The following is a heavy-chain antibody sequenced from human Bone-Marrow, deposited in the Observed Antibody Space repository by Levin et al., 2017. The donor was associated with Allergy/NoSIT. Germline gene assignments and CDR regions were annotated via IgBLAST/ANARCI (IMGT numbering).Heavy chain of an antibody. J-gene: IGHJ4*02. CDR1: GVSLTSHDYY. D-gene: IGHD3-16*02. CDR3: ATLGPGSRYPRIDF. CDR2: MYASLGT. V-gene: IGHV4-39*01. Sequence: SETLSLTCTVSGVSLTSHDYYWGWIRQPPGKGLEWIGTMYASLGTKYNPSLKSRVTMSADTSKNQFTLTMTSMTAADTAVFYCATLGPGSRYPRIDFWGQGTLVTVSS.